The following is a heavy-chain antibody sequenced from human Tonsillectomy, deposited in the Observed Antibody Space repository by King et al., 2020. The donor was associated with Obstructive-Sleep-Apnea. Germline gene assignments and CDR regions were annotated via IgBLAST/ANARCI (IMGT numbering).Heavy chain of an antibody. Sequence: QLQESGPGLVTPSQTLSLTCTVSGGSIGSGGFYWSWIRQLPGRDLEWIGYIYNGETSYYNPSLESRVTISADTSKDQFSLKLTTVTAADTAVYYCARDNDRERGIFDYWGQGTLVTVSS. D-gene: IGHD3-10*02. CDR3: ARDNDRERGIFDY. CDR2: IYNGETS. V-gene: IGHV4-31*03. CDR1: GGSIGSGGFY. J-gene: IGHJ4*02.